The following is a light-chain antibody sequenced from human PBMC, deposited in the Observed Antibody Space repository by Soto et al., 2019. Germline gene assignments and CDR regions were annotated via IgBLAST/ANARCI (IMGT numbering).Light chain of an antibody. CDR2: GNS. CDR3: QSYDSSLSGWV. Sequence: QSVLTQPPSVSGAPGQRVTISCTGSSSNIGAGYNVHWYQQLPGTAPKLLIYGNSNRPSGVPDRFSGSKSGTSASLAITGLQAEDEADYYWQSYDSSLSGWVFGGGTQVTVL. V-gene: IGLV1-40*01. J-gene: IGLJ3*02. CDR1: SSNIGAGYN.